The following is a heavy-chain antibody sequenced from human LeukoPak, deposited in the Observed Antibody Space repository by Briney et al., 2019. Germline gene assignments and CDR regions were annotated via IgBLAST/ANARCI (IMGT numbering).Heavy chain of an antibody. Sequence: SQTLSLTCTVSGDSISRYSWSWIRQPPGKGLGWIGYIFYSGSTNYNPSLKSRVTISVDKSKNQFSLKLSSVTAADTAVYYCAREYIAAAANWFDPWGQGTLVTVSS. V-gene: IGHV4-59*12. D-gene: IGHD6-13*01. CDR1: GDSISRYS. CDR3: AREYIAAAANWFDP. J-gene: IGHJ5*02. CDR2: IFYSGST.